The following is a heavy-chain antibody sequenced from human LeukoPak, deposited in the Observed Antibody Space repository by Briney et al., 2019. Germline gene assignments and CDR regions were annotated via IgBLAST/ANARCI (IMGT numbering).Heavy chain of an antibody. CDR3: AREETVTDGFDI. CDR1: GYTFTGYY. CDR2: INPNSGGT. V-gene: IGHV1-2*02. J-gene: IGHJ3*02. Sequence: ASVKVSCKASGYTFTGYYMHWVRQAPGQGLEWMGWINPNSGGTNYAQKFQGRVTMTRDTSISTAYMELSRLRSDDTAVYYCAREETVTDGFDIWGQGTMVTVSS. D-gene: IGHD4-17*01.